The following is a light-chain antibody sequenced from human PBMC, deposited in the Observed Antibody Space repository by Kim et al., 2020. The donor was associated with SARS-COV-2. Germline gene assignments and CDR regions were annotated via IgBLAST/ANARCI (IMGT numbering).Light chain of an antibody. CDR3: QVWDTGSDHYV. J-gene: IGLJ1*01. V-gene: IGLV3-21*04. Sequence: SSELTQPPSVSVAPGKTAKITCGGNNVGRKSVHWYQQKPGQAPVVVIYYDTDRPSGIPERFSGSNSGNTATLTISRVEAGDEADYYCQVWDTGSDHYVFG. CDR2: YDT. CDR1: NVGRKS.